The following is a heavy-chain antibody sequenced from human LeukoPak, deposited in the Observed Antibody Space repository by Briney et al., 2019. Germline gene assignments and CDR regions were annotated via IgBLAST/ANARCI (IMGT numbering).Heavy chain of an antibody. CDR1: GYTFTSYY. CDR3: ARGSSGWPIDY. CDR2: ISAYNGNT. V-gene: IGHV1-18*04. Sequence: ASVKVSCKASGYTFTSYYMHWVRQAPGQGLEWMGWISAYNGNTNYAQKLQGRVTMTTDTSTSTAYMELRSLRSDDTAVYYCARGSSGWPIDYWGQGTLVTVSS. J-gene: IGHJ4*02. D-gene: IGHD6-19*01.